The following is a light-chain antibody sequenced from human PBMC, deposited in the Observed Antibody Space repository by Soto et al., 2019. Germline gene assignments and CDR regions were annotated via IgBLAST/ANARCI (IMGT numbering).Light chain of an antibody. CDR1: QSITSSY. Sequence: EIVLTQSPGTLSLSPGERATLSGRASQSITSSYLAWYQQKPGQAPRLLMYGASTRAPGIPDRLSGSGSGTDFTLTISRLEPEDSAVYYCQQYGNSPPTFGGGTKVDIK. CDR2: GAS. J-gene: IGKJ4*01. V-gene: IGKV3-20*01. CDR3: QQYGNSPPT.